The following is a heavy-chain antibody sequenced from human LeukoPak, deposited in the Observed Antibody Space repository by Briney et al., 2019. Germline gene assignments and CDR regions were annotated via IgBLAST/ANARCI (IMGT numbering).Heavy chain of an antibody. D-gene: IGHD3-22*01. CDR2: IIPIFGTA. V-gene: IGHV1-69*13. J-gene: IGHJ3*02. CDR1: GGTFNNYP. CDR3: ARGETKYYYDSSGYYSDALDI. Sequence: ASVKVSCKASGGTFNNYPISWVRQAPGQGLEWMGGIIPIFGTANHAQRFQGRVTITADASTSTAYMELGNLRSDDTALYYCARGETKYYYDSSGYYSDALDIWGQGTMVTVSS.